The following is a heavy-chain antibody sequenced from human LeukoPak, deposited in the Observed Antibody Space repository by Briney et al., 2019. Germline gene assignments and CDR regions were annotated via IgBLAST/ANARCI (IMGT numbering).Heavy chain of an antibody. CDR1: GFTLSGST. J-gene: IGHJ4*02. CDR2: IRNKANNYAT. Sequence: GGSLRLSCAASGFTLSGSTMHWVRQASGKGLEWVGRIRNKANNYATAYAASVKGRFTISRDDSKNTAYLQMNNLKTEDTAVYYCIQDLFGEFPYWGQGTLVTVSS. V-gene: IGHV3-73*01. CDR3: IQDLFGEFPY. D-gene: IGHD3-10*02.